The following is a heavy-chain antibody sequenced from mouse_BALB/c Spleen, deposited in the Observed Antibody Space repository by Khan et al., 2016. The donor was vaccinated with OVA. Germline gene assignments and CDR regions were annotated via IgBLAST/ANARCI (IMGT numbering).Heavy chain of an antibody. CDR2: IYPGDGST. Sequence: QVQLQQSGPDLVKPGALVKISCKASGYTFTSYDINWVKQRPGQGLEWIGWIYPGDGSTKYNEKFKGKATLTADKSSSTAYMHLSSLTSESSAVYFCAREGLRWVAMDYWGQGTSVTVSS. J-gene: IGHJ4*01. CDR3: AREGLRWVAMDY. V-gene: IGHV1S56*01. D-gene: IGHD2-4*01. CDR1: GYTFTSYD.